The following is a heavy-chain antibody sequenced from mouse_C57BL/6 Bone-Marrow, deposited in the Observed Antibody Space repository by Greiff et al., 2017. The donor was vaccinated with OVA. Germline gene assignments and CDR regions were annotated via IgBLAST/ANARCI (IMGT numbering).Heavy chain of an antibody. CDR1: GYTFTDYY. D-gene: IGHD2-1*01. CDR3: ASNYVVYYAMDY. Sequence: VQLQQSGPELVKPGASVKISCKASGYTFTDYYMNWVKQSHGKSLEWIGDINPNNGGTSYNQKFKGKATLTVDKSSSTAYMELRSLTSEDSAVYYCASNYVVYYAMDYWGQGTSVTVSS. CDR2: INPNNGGT. V-gene: IGHV1-26*01. J-gene: IGHJ4*01.